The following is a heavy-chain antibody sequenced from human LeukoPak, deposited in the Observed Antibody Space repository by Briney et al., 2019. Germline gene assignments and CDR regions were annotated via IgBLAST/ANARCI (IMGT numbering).Heavy chain of an antibody. CDR2: VYYSGST. CDR3: ARTDGGSGSYVFDY. J-gene: IGHJ4*02. D-gene: IGHD3-10*01. V-gene: IGHV4-39*07. CDR1: GGSISTTNYY. Sequence: SETLSLTCTVSGGSISTTNYYWGWIRQSPGKGLEWFGCVYYSGSTYYNPSLKSRVTISVDTSQNQFSLKLSSVTAADTAVYYCARTDGGSGSYVFDYWGQGTLVTVSS.